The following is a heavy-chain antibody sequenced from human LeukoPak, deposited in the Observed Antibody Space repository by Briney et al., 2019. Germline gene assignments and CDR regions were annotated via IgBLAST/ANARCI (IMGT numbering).Heavy chain of an antibody. D-gene: IGHD2-21*02. Sequence: SGGSLRLSCAASGFTFSSYGMSWVRQAPGKGLEWVSSISSSSTYIYYSDSVKGRFTISRDNAKNSLYLQMNSLRAEDTAVYYCARDPCGGDCYIDYWGQGTLVTVSS. V-gene: IGHV3-21*01. J-gene: IGHJ4*02. CDR2: ISSSSTYI. CDR3: ARDPCGGDCYIDY. CDR1: GFTFSSYG.